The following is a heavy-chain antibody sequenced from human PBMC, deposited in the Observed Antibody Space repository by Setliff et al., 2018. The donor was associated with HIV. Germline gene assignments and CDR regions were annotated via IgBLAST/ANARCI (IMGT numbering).Heavy chain of an antibody. J-gene: IGHJ4*02. V-gene: IGHV4-61*09. CDR3: ARVARGGHSSRWYYFDY. D-gene: IGHD6-13*01. CDR2: IYTTGST. CDR1: GGSISSGSYY. Sequence: SETLSLTCTVSGGSISSGSYYWSWIRQPAGKGLVWIGQIYTTGSTNYSPSLKSRVSISIDTSKNQFSLKLSSVTAADTAVYYCARVARGGHSSRWYYFDYWGQGTLVTVSS.